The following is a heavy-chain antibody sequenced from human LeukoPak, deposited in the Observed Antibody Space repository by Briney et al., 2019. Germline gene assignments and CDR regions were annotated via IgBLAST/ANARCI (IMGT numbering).Heavy chain of an antibody. CDR2: IYYSGST. V-gene: IGHV4-59*01. Sequence: PSETLSLTCTVSGGSISSYYWSWIRQPPGKGLEWIGYIYYSGSTNYNPSLKSRVTISVDTSKNQFSLKLSSVTAADTAVYYCARVLTGYLNWFDPWGQGTLVTVSS. D-gene: IGHD3-9*01. J-gene: IGHJ5*02. CDR3: ARVLTGYLNWFDP. CDR1: GGSISSYY.